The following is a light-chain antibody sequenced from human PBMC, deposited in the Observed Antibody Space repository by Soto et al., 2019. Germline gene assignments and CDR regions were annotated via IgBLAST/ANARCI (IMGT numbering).Light chain of an antibody. Sequence: ETVMTQSPATLSVSPGERVTLSCRASQSVNSDLAWYQKKAGQAPRLLIYGSSTRATGIPARFSGGGSGTEFTLTISSLQSEDFAVYYCRQNDNWPRTFGQGTKVDIK. CDR1: QSVNSD. J-gene: IGKJ1*01. V-gene: IGKV3-15*01. CDR2: GSS. CDR3: RQNDNWPRT.